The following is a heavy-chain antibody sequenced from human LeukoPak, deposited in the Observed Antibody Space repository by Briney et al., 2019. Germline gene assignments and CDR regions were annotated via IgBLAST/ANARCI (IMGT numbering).Heavy chain of an antibody. D-gene: IGHD6-25*01. CDR2: ISYSGTT. Sequence: SETLSLTCSVSGGSINTYYWSWIRQPPGKGLEWIGYISYSGTTTYNPSLKSRVTISIDTSKNQFSLNLSSVTAADTAVYHCARQGGSGWHLFDYWGQGTLVTVSS. J-gene: IGHJ4*02. V-gene: IGHV4-59*08. CDR1: GGSINTYY. CDR3: ARQGGSGWHLFDY.